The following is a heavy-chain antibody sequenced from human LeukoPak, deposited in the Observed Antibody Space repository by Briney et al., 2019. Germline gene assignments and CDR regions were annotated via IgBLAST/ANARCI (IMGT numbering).Heavy chain of an antibody. CDR2: ISYDDGSNR. CDR1: GFTFRSYA. J-gene: IGHJ4*02. Sequence: GRSLRLSCAASGFTFRSYALHWVRQAPGKGLEGVAVISYDDGSNRYYADSVKGRFTISRDNSKNTLYLQMNSLRTEDTAVYYCARESGGNTPYYFDYWGQGTLVTVSS. D-gene: IGHD2-2*02. CDR3: ARESGGNTPYYFDY. V-gene: IGHV3-30*04.